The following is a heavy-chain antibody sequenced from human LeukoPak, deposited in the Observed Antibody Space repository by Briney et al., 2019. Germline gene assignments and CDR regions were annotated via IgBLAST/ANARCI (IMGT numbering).Heavy chain of an antibody. V-gene: IGHV4-38-2*02. CDR3: ARVHAMVRGVIDY. CDR2: IYHSGST. CDR1: GYSISSGYY. J-gene: IGHJ4*02. Sequence: SETLSLTCTVSGYSISSGYYWGWIRQPPGKGLEWIGSIYHSGSTYYNPSLKSRVTISVDTSKNQFSLKLSSVTAADTAVYYCARVHAMVRGVIDYWGQGTLVTVSS. D-gene: IGHD3-10*01.